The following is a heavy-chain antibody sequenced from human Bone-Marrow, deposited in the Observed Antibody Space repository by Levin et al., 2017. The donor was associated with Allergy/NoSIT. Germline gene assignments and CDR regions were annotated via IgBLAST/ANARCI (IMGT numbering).Heavy chain of an antibody. D-gene: IGHD2-2*01. J-gene: IGHJ6*02. CDR2: VTGSGGNT. CDR3: TKDRLSSSPVAYGMDV. CDR1: GFTFSNFG. V-gene: IGHV3-23*01. Sequence: GGSLRLSCAASGFTFSNFGMTWVRQAPGKGLEWVSSVTGSGGNTYYADSVKGRFTISRDNSRNTLLLPMDSLIGEDTAVYYCTKDRLSSSPVAYGMDVWGQGTTVTVSS.